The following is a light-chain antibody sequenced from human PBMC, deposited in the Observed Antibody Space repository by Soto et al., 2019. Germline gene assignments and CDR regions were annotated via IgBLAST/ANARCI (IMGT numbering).Light chain of an antibody. CDR3: MQCLQIPAT. J-gene: IGKJ1*01. CDR2: MGS. V-gene: IGKV2-28*01. CDR1: QSLLHRTGYTY. Sequence: DILMTQSPSSLPVTPGEPASMSCRSSQSLLHRTGYTYLDWYIQKPGQPPLLLIYMGSNRSSGVPDRFTGSGSCRDFTLKISRVEAEDVGIYYCMQCLQIPATFGQGTKLEIK.